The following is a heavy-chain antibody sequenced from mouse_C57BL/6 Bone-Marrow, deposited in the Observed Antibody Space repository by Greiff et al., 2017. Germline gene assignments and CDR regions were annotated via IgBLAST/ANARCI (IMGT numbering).Heavy chain of an antibody. D-gene: IGHD2-3*01. Sequence: EVKVVESGGGLVQSGRSLRLSCATSGFTFSDFYMEWVRQAPGKGLEWIAASRNKANDYTTEYSASVKGRFIVSRDTSQSILYLQMNAMRAEDTAMYYCARDADGYDYCMDYWGQGTSVTVSS. V-gene: IGHV7-1*01. CDR2: SRNKANDYTT. J-gene: IGHJ4*01. CDR3: ARDADGYDYCMDY. CDR1: GFTFSDFY.